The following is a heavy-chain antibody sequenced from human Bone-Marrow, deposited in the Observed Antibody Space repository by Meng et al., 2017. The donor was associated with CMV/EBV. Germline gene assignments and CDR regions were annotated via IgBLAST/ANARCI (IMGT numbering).Heavy chain of an antibody. D-gene: IGHD6-13*01. Sequence: ASVKVSCKASGYTFTSYDINWVRQATGQGLEWMGWMNPNSGNTGYAQKFQGRVTITRNTSISTAYMELSSLRSEDTAVYYCARIPGSSWLSFRVEYYYYGMDVWGQGTTVTV. CDR3: ARIPGSSWLSFRVEYYYYGMDV. J-gene: IGHJ6*02. V-gene: IGHV1-8*03. CDR1: GYTFTSYD. CDR2: MNPNSGNT.